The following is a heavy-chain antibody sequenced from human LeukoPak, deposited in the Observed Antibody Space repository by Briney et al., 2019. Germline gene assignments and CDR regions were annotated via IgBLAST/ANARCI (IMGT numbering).Heavy chain of an antibody. Sequence: SETLSLTCTVSGGSISSSGYYWGWIRQPPGKGLEWIGSIYYSGSTYYNPSLKSRVTISVDTSKNQFSLKLSSVTAADTAVYYCARRYCSGGSCYSSAQVIYFDPWGQGTLVTVSS. J-gene: IGHJ5*02. CDR3: ARRYCSGGSCYSSAQVIYFDP. CDR2: IYYSGST. CDR1: GGSISSSGYY. D-gene: IGHD2-15*01. V-gene: IGHV4-39*07.